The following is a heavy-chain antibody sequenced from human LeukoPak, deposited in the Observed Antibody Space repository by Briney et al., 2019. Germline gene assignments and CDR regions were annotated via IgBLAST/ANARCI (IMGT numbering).Heavy chain of an antibody. CDR1: GGSISSGGYY. CDR3: ARVKPAIRGYNWNYLDY. CDR2: IYYSGST. Sequence: SQTLSLTCTVSGGSISSGGYYWSWLRQHPGTGLEWIGYIYYSGSTYYNPSLKSRVTISVDTSKNQFSLKLSSVTAADTAVYYCARVKPAIRGYNWNYLDYWGQGTLVTVSS. V-gene: IGHV4-31*03. J-gene: IGHJ4*02. D-gene: IGHD1-20*01.